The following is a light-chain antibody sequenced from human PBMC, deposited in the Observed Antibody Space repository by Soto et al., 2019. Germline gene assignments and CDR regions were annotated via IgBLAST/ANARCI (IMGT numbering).Light chain of an antibody. CDR3: QQYDNYPLT. V-gene: IGKV1-39*01. CDR2: AAS. CDR1: QSISSY. Sequence: DIQMTQSPSSLSASVGDRVTITCRASQSISSYLNCYQQKPGKAPKLLIYAASSLQSGVPSRFSGSGSGTEFTLTISNLQPDDFATYYCQQYDNYPLTFGGGTKVDIK. J-gene: IGKJ4*01.